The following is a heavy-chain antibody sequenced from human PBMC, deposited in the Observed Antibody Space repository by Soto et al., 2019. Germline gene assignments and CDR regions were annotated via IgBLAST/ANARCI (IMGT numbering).Heavy chain of an antibody. CDR1: GGSINSGGYC. CDR2: ISYGGST. Sequence: QVQLQESGPGLVKPSQTLSLTCTVSGGSINSGGYCWSWTRQHPGKGLDWIGCISYGGSTSYNPSLKSRVTLSVDTSKNQFSLKLSSVTAADTAVYYCSRGILVWGQGTLITVSS. V-gene: IGHV4-31*03. CDR3: SRGILV. J-gene: IGHJ4*02. D-gene: IGHD5-18*01.